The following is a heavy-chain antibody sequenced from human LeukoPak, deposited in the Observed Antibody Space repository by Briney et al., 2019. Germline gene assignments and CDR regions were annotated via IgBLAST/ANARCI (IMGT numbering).Heavy chain of an antibody. Sequence: GGSLRLSCAASGFTFRSYWMSWVRQAPGKGLEWVANINQGGSVKYYVDSVKGRSTISRDDAKNSLYVQMNSLRGDDPAVYYCARVGYSGWNLEYWGQGTLVTVSS. D-gene: IGHD5-12*01. J-gene: IGHJ4*02. CDR3: ARVGYSGWNLEY. CDR1: GFTFRSYW. CDR2: INQGGSVK. V-gene: IGHV3-7*01.